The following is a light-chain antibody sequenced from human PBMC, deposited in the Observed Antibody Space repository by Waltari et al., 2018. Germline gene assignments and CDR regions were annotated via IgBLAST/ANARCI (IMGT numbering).Light chain of an antibody. CDR3: QQANSFPIT. J-gene: IGKJ5*01. CDR2: AAS. Sequence: DIQMTQSPSSLSASVGDRVTITCRTSQDISPCLAWYQHKPGKAPKLLIYAASSLQSGVPSRFSGSGSGTDFTLTISSLQPEDFATYYCQQANSFPITFGQGTRLEIK. CDR1: QDISPC. V-gene: IGKV1-12*01.